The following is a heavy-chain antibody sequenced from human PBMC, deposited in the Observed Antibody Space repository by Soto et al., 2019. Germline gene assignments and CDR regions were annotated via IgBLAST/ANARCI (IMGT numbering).Heavy chain of an antibody. CDR1: GGTFSSYA. D-gene: IGHD3-22*01. CDR3: SRMWYYYDSSCYSLNGIDF. J-gene: IGHJ6*02. CDR2: IIPIFGTA. Sequence: SVKVSCKASGGTFSSYAISWVRQAHGQGLEWMGGIIPIFGTANYAQKFQGRVTITADKSTSTAYMELSILRSEDTAVYYCSRMWYYYDSSCYSLNGIDFWGQVTTVTVSS. V-gene: IGHV1-69*06.